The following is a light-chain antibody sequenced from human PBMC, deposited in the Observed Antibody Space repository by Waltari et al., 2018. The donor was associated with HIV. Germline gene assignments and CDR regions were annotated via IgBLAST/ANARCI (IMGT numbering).Light chain of an antibody. V-gene: IGLV2-23*02. CDR3: CSYAGSSTYV. J-gene: IGLJ1*01. CDR1: SSDVGSYNL. CDR2: EVS. Sequence: QSALTQPASVSGSPGQSITISCTGTSSDVGSYNLVSGYQQHPGKAPKLMIYEVSKLPSGVSNRFSGSTSGNTAALTISGRQAEDEADYYCCSYAGSSTYVFGTGTKVTVL.